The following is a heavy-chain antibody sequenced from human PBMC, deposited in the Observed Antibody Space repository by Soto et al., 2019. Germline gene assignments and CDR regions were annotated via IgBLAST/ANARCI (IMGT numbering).Heavy chain of an antibody. D-gene: IGHD1-26*01. Sequence: EVQLVESGGGLVQPGGSVRLACAASGFPFSSYNMNWVRQAPGKGLEWVSYISISSLTIYYADSVRGRFTISRDNGKNSLYLQMNNLRDEDTAVYYCARVVVDSGKAFDPWGQGTLVTVSS. CDR2: ISISSLTI. J-gene: IGHJ5*02. CDR1: GFPFSSYN. V-gene: IGHV3-48*02. CDR3: ARVVVDSGKAFDP.